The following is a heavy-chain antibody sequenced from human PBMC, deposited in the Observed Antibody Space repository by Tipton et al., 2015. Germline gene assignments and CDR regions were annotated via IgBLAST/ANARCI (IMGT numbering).Heavy chain of an antibody. Sequence: SLRLSCAASGFTFNTYGMNWVRQTPGKGLEWVSYISSSSDTIYYADSMRGRFTISRDNAKNSLYLQLNSLRDEDTAVYYCARDGLNVISATLPNWFDPWGQGTLVTVSS. V-gene: IGHV3-48*02. CDR2: ISSSSDTI. D-gene: IGHD6-13*01. CDR1: GFTFNTYG. J-gene: IGHJ5*02. CDR3: ARDGLNVISATLPNWFDP.